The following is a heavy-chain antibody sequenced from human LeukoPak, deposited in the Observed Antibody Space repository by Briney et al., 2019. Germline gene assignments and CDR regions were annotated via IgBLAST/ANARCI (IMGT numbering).Heavy chain of an antibody. CDR2: IYYSGST. CDR3: ARFFTATPQPDYGGKGSKNYYFDY. J-gene: IGHJ4*02. CDR1: GGSISSSSYY. D-gene: IGHD4-17*01. Sequence: SETLSLTCTVSGGSISSSSYYWGWIRQPPGKGLEWIGSIYYSGSTYYNPSLKSRVTISVDTSKNQFSLKLSSVTAADTAVYYCARFFTATPQPDYGGKGSKNYYFDYWGQGTLVTVSS. V-gene: IGHV4-39*07.